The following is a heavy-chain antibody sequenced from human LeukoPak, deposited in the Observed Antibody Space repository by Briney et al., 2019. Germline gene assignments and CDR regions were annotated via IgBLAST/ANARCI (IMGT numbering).Heavy chain of an antibody. Sequence: TSVKVSCKASGFTFTSSAVQWVRQARGQRLEWIGWIVVGSGNTNYAQKFQERVTITRDMSTSAAYMELSSLRSEDTAVYYCAASPDYYDSSGYSYYFDYWGQGTLVTVSS. D-gene: IGHD3-22*01. V-gene: IGHV1-58*01. CDR2: IVVGSGNT. CDR1: GFTFTSSA. CDR3: AASPDYYDSSGYSYYFDY. J-gene: IGHJ4*02.